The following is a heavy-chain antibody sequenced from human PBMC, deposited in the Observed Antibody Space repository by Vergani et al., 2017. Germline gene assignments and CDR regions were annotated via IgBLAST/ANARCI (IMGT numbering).Heavy chain of an antibody. V-gene: IGHV3-23*04. J-gene: IGHJ5*02. Sequence: DVHLAESGGGFFQPGGSLRLSCSASGFGFSTHTMTWVRQAPGKGLEWVTFISNTGHGTLYADAVKGRFTVSRDNSKNTVYLQMNSLRVEDTAIYYCAGDTHSWQRADRWGQGLLVSVSS. CDR3: AGDTHSWQRADR. D-gene: IGHD6-13*01. CDR2: ISNTGHGT. CDR1: GFGFSTHT.